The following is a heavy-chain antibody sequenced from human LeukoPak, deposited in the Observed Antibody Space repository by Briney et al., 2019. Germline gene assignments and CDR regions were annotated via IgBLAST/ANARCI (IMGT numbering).Heavy chain of an antibody. D-gene: IGHD6-13*01. CDR3: ASRHSSSWYYYYYYMDV. Sequence: SGGSLRLSCVASGFTFSSYWMSWVRQAPGKGLEWVANIKQDGSEKYYVDSVKGRFTISRDNAKNSLYLQMNSLRAEDTAVYYCASRHSSSWYYYYYYMDVWGKGTTVTVSS. J-gene: IGHJ6*03. V-gene: IGHV3-7*01. CDR2: IKQDGSEK. CDR1: GFTFSSYW.